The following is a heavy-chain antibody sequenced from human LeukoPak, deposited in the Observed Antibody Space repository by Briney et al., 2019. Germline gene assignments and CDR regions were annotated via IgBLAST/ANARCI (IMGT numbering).Heavy chain of an antibody. D-gene: IGHD4-17*01. CDR2: ISAYNGNT. CDR1: GYTFTSYD. V-gene: IGHV1-18*01. J-gene: IGHJ4*02. CDR3: ARGSGYGDDKSFDY. Sequence: ASVKVSCKASGYTFTSYDINWVRQATGQGLEWMGWISAYNGNTNYAQKLQGRVTMTTDTSTSTAYMELRSLRSDDTAVYYCARGSGYGDDKSFDYWGQGTLVTVSS.